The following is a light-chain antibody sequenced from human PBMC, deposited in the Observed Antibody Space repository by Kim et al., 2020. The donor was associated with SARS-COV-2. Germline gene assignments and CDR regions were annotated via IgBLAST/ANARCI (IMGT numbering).Light chain of an antibody. J-gene: IGLJ2*01. CDR2: DNN. CDR1: SSNIGNKY. CDR3: GTWDSSLSAVV. V-gene: IGLV1-51*01. Sequence: GQKVTISCSGSSSNIGNKYVSWYQQRPGTAPKLLIYDNNKRPSGIPDRFSGSKSGTSATLGITGLQTGDEADYYCGTWDSSLSAVVFGGGTQLTVL.